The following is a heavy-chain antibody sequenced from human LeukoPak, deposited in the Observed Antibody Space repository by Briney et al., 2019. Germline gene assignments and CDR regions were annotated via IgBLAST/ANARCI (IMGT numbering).Heavy chain of an antibody. CDR1: GFTFSNYA. V-gene: IGHV3-30*01. J-gene: IGHJ4*02. D-gene: IGHD1/OR15-1a*01. CDR3: TREEHGFPAF. Sequence: GGSLRLSCAASGFTFSNYAMHWVRQTPGKGLEWVAFVSYDGSWDSHSDSVKGRFTISRDDSKNTLYLQMTRLRAEDTAVYYCTREEHGFPAFWGQGTLVTVSS. CDR2: VSYDGSWD.